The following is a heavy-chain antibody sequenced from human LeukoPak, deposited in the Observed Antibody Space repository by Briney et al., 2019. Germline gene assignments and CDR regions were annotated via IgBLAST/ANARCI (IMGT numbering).Heavy chain of an antibody. CDR1: ECTFRNYW. V-gene: IGHV3-74*01. J-gene: IGHJ5*02. Sequence: GGSLRLSCAASECTFRNYWMHWVRQAPGKGLVWVSLINSDGSTTNYADSVKGRFTISRDNAKNTLYLQMNSLGAEDTAVYYCARAYSSSRHNWFDPWGQGTLVTVSS. CDR2: INSDGSTT. D-gene: IGHD6-13*01. CDR3: ARAYSSSRHNWFDP.